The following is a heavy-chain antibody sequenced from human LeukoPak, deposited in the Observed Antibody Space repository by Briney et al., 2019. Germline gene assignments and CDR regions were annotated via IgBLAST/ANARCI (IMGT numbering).Heavy chain of an antibody. D-gene: IGHD6-19*01. J-gene: IGHJ4*02. V-gene: IGHV3-23*01. CDR1: GFTFSSYS. Sequence: GRSLRLSCAASGFTFSSYSMSWVRQAPGKGLEWVSAISGSGGSTYYADSVKGRFTISRDNSKDTLYLQMNSLRAEDTAVYYCAKDGPYRSGWYGYWGQGTLVTVSS. CDR3: AKDGPYRSGWYGY. CDR2: ISGSGGST.